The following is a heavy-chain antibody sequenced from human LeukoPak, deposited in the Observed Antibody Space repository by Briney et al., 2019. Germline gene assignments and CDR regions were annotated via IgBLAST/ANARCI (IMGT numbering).Heavy chain of an antibody. CDR3: ARAKYQLLLHP. CDR1: GFTFSSYA. V-gene: IGHV3-64*01. D-gene: IGHD2-2*01. J-gene: IGHJ5*02. CDR2: ISSNGGST. Sequence: PGGTLRLSCAASGFTFSSYAMHWVRQAPGKGLEYVSAISSNGGSTYYENSVKGRFTISRDNSKNTLYLQMGSPRAEDMAVYYCARAKYQLLLHPWGQGTLVTVSS.